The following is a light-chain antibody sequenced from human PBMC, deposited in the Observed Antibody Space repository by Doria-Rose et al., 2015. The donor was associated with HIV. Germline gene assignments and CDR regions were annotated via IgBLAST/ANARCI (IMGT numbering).Light chain of an antibody. CDR2: KAS. CDR3: QHFDKYFSWT. Sequence: DIQLTQSPSTLSASVGDRVTITCRASQSISNWLAWYQQKPVQAPKLLIYKASTLQSGVPSRFRGSGSGTEFTLTINSLQPDDFATYYCQHFDKYFSWTFGHGTKVDIK. CDR1: QSISNW. V-gene: IGKV1-5*03. J-gene: IGKJ1*01.